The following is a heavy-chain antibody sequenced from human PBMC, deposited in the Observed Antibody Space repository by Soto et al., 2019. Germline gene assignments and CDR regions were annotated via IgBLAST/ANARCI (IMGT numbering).Heavy chain of an antibody. CDR1: GYTFTSYY. CDR3: ARTRGIAVAGRERNWFDP. Sequence: ASVKVSCKASGYTFTSYYMHWVRQAPGQGLEWMGIINPSGGSTSYAQKFQGRVTMTRDTSTSTVYMELSSLRSEDTAVYYCARTRGIAVAGRERNWFDPWGQGTLVTVSS. J-gene: IGHJ5*02. D-gene: IGHD6-19*01. V-gene: IGHV1-46*01. CDR2: INPSGGST.